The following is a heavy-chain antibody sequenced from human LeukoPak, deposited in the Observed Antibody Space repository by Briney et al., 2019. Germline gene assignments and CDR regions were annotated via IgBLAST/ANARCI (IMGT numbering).Heavy chain of an antibody. CDR2: ISWNSGSI. J-gene: IGHJ3*02. Sequence: GGSLRLSCAASGFTFSSYEMNWVRQAPGKGLEWVSGISWNSGSIGYADSVKGRFTISRDNAKNSLYLQMNSLRAEDTALYYCAKDRQPTLGSAFDIWGQGTMVTVSS. CDR3: AKDRQPTLGSAFDI. CDR1: GFTFSSYE. V-gene: IGHV3-9*01. D-gene: IGHD1-26*01.